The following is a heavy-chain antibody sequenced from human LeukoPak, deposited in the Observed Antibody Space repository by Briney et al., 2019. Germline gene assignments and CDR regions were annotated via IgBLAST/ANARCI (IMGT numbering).Heavy chain of an antibody. Sequence: GGSPRLSCAASGFTFSSYWMHWVRQAPGKGLVWVSRINSDGSSTSYADSVKGRFTISRDNAKNTLYLQMNSLRAEDTAVYYCARQAPTTVTTGGGAYWGQGTLVTVSS. CDR2: INSDGSST. CDR3: ARQAPTTVTTGGGAY. V-gene: IGHV3-74*01. D-gene: IGHD4-17*01. CDR1: GFTFSSYW. J-gene: IGHJ4*02.